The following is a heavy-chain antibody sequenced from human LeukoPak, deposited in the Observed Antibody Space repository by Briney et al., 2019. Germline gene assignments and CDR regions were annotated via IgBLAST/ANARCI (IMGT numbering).Heavy chain of an antibody. D-gene: IGHD1-26*01. CDR2: INHSGST. Sequence: SSETLSLTCAVYGGSFSGYYWSWIRHPPGKGLEWIGEINHSGSTNYNPSLKRRVTISVDTSRQQFSLKLRSVTAADTAVYYCARALSGSYYRSGLGIWGQGTMVTVSS. CDR1: GGSFSGYY. J-gene: IGHJ3*02. CDR3: ARALSGSYYRSGLGI. V-gene: IGHV4-34*01.